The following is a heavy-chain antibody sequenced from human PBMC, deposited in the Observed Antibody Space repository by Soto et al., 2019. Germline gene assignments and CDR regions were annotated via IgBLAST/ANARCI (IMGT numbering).Heavy chain of an antibody. CDR2: ISGTGRVT. Sequence: EVQLLESGGGLVQPGGSLTLSCAASEFTFSSYAMSWVRQAPGTGIEGVSGISGTGRVTNYAESVKGRFTISRDNPKSTLFLQMNSHRPEDTAVYYCAKHVHYDIVTGIEYFHPWGQGTVVTVSS. CDR1: EFTFSSYA. J-gene: IGHJ1*01. CDR3: AKHVHYDIVTGIEYFHP. D-gene: IGHD3-9*01. V-gene: IGHV3-23*01.